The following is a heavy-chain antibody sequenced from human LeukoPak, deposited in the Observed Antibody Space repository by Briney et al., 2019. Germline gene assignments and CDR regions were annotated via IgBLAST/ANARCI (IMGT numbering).Heavy chain of an antibody. CDR1: GGSISSYY. Sequence: SETLSLTCTVSGGSISSYYWSWIRQPPGKGLEWIGYIYYSGSTNYNPSLKSRVTISVDTSKNQFSLKLSSVTAADTAVYYCARGQIQLWLRRDYYYGMDVWGQGTLVTVSS. CDR3: ARGQIQLWLRRDYYYGMDV. D-gene: IGHD5-18*01. CDR2: IYYSGST. V-gene: IGHV4-59*01. J-gene: IGHJ6*02.